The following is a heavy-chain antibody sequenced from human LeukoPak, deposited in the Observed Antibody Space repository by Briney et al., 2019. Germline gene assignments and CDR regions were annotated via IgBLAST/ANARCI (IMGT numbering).Heavy chain of an antibody. Sequence: GGSLRLSCAASGFTFSSYSMNWVRQAPGKGLEWVSSISSSSSYIYYADSVKGRFTISRDNAKNSLYLQMNSLRAEDAAVYYCAKDGQWLAYYFDYWGQGTLVTVSS. J-gene: IGHJ4*02. V-gene: IGHV3-21*01. CDR3: AKDGQWLAYYFDY. CDR2: ISSSSSYI. D-gene: IGHD6-19*01. CDR1: GFTFSSYS.